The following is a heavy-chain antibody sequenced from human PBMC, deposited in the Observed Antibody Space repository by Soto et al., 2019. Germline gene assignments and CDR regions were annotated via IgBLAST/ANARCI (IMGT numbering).Heavy chain of an antibody. CDR2: IYPGDSDT. J-gene: IGHJ6*02. CDR1: GYSFTRYW. D-gene: IGHD3-10*01. Sequence: GESLKISYKGSGYSFTRYWIGWVRQMPGKGLEWMGIIYPGDSDTRYSPSFQGQVTISADKSISTAYLQWSSLKASDTAMYYCAGGGVRGVITRTRDYYGMDVWGQGTTVTVSS. CDR3: AGGGVRGVITRTRDYYGMDV. V-gene: IGHV5-51*01.